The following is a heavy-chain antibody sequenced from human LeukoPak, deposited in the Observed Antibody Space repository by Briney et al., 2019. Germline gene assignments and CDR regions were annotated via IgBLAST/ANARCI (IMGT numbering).Heavy chain of an antibody. Sequence: ASVKVSCKASGYTFTNYAMNWVRQAPGQGLEWMGWINTNTGNPTYAQGFTGRFVFSLDTSVSTAYLQISSLKAEDTAVYYCARGLYYYGSGDEGWFDPWGQGTLVTVSS. CDR3: ARGLYYYGSGDEGWFDP. CDR1: GYTFTNYA. J-gene: IGHJ5*02. D-gene: IGHD3-10*01. CDR2: INTNTGNP. V-gene: IGHV7-4-1*02.